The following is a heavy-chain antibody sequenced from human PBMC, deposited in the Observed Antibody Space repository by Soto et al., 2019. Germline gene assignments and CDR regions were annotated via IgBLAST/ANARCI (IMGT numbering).Heavy chain of an antibody. J-gene: IGHJ3*02. V-gene: IGHV3-23*01. D-gene: IGHD3-22*01. CDR3: AKAFYDSSGETDAFDI. CDR2: ISGSGGST. CDR1: GFTFSSYV. Sequence: EVQLLESGGGLVQPGGSLRLSCAASGFTFSSYVMSWVRQAPGKGLEWVSAISGSGGSTYYADSVKGRFTISRDNSKNTLYLQMNSLRAEDTAVYYCAKAFYDSSGETDAFDIWGQGTMVTVSS.